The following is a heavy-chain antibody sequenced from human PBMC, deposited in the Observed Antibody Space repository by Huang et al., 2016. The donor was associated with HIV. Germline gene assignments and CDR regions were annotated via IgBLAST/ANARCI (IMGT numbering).Heavy chain of an antibody. CDR3: ATGGYSHGY. CDR2: IKQDESEK. V-gene: IGHV3-7*01. D-gene: IGHD5-18*01. CDR1: GFTFSSHW. Sequence: EVQLVESGGGLVQPGGSLRLSCATSGFTFSSHWRTWVRQAPGKGLEWVASIKQDESEKNYLDSVKGRFTISRDNAKNSLYLQMNSLRAEDTAIYYCATGGYSHGYWGPGTLVTVSS. J-gene: IGHJ4*02.